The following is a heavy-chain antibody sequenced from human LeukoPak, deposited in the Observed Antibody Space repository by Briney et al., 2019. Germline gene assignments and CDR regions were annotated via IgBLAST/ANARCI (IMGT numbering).Heavy chain of an antibody. CDR1: GFTFSDYW. Sequence: GGSLRLSCTASGFTFSDYWMTWVRQAPGKGPEWVANIKQDGKQRYYVDSVRGRFTISRDKAKNSLFLQMNGLRAEDTGVYYCARRGGSSSRRSPIDYWGQGTLVTVSS. V-gene: IGHV3-7*01. CDR3: ARRGGSSSRRSPIDY. CDR2: IKQDGKQR. D-gene: IGHD6-6*01. J-gene: IGHJ4*02.